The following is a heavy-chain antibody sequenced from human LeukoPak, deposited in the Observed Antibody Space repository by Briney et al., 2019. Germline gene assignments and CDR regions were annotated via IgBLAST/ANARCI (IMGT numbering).Heavy chain of an antibody. CDR1: GCTFSNYW. Sequence: GGSLRLSCAASGCTFSNYWMSWVRQGPGKGLEWVANVKQDGSEISYVASVEGRFTISRDNAKNSLYLQMNSLRADDTAVYYCARGGNWVDYWGQGALVTVSS. V-gene: IGHV3-7*01. CDR2: VKQDGSEI. D-gene: IGHD7-27*01. CDR3: ARGGNWVDY. J-gene: IGHJ4*02.